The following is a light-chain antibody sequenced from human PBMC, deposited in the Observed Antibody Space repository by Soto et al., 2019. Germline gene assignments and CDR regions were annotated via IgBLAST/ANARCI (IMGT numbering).Light chain of an antibody. J-gene: IGKJ1*01. V-gene: IGKV3-15*01. CDR3: QQYNSWLWT. CDR2: GAS. Sequence: IVMTKSPATVSVYTMGLATLSCRASQSVSSKLAWYQQKPGQAPRLLIYGASTRATGIPARFSGSGSGTEFTLIISSLQSEDSAVYYCQQYNSWLWTFGQGTKVDIK. CDR1: QSVSSK.